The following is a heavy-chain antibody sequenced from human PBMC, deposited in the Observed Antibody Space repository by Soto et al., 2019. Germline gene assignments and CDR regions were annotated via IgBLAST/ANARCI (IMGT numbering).Heavy chain of an antibody. J-gene: IGHJ6*02. CDR3: ARVDIVVVPAAYGEYYYGMDV. D-gene: IGHD2-2*01. CDR1: GFTFSSYW. CDR2: IKQDGSEK. V-gene: IGHV3-7*01. Sequence: LSCAASGFTFSSYWMSWVRQAPGKGLEWVANIKQDGSEKYYVDSVKGRFTISRDNAKNSLYLQMNSLRAEDTAVYYCARVDIVVVPAAYGEYYYGMDVWGQGTTVTVSS.